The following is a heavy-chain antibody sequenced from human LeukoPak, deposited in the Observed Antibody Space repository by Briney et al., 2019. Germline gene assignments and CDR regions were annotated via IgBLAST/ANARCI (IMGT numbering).Heavy chain of an antibody. D-gene: IGHD1-26*01. CDR2: ISAYNGNT. J-gene: IGHJ6*03. CDR1: GYTFTSYG. CDR3: ARDSIGGSYLNYYYYYMDV. V-gene: IGHV1-18*01. Sequence: ASEKVSCKASGYTFTSYGISWVRQAPRQGLEWMGWISAYNGNTNYAQNLQGRVTMTTDTSTSTAYMELRSLRSDDTAVYYCARDSIGGSYLNYYYYYMDVWGKGTTVTVSS.